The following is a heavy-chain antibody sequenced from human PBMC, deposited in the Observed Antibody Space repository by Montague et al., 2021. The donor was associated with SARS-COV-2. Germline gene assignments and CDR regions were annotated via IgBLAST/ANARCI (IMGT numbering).Heavy chain of an antibody. CDR3: ARGHQGTTMIVVVMVGEQYYFGY. CDR2: INHRGST. Sequence: SETLSLTCAVYGESFSGYYWTWIRQPPGKGLEWIGDINHRGSTKCNPSLKSRVTISVDTSKNQFSLRLSSVTAADTAVYYCARGHQGTTMIVVVMVGEQYYFGYWGQGTLVTVFS. J-gene: IGHJ4*02. D-gene: IGHD3-22*01. CDR1: GESFSGYY. V-gene: IGHV4-34*01.